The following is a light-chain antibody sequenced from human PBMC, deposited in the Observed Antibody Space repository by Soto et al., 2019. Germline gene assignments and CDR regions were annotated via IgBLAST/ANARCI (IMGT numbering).Light chain of an antibody. Sequence: QSALTQPASVSGSLGQSITISCTGTSRDIGGFNYVSWYQQHPGKAPKLMIYDVNYRPSGVSDRFSASKSDNTASLTISGLQAEDEADYYCTSYSSSSTLVLFGGGTKLIVL. CDR3: TSYSSSSTLVL. J-gene: IGLJ2*01. CDR2: DVN. V-gene: IGLV2-14*01. CDR1: SRDIGGFNY.